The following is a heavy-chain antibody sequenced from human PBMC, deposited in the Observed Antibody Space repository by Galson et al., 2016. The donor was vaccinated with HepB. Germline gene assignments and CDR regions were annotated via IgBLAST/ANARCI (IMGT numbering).Heavy chain of an antibody. V-gene: IGHV1-24*01. CDR1: GYSLTEVS. CDR2: FEPEDGET. J-gene: IGHJ6*02. CDR3: AALRGILTGYYSDGMDV. Sequence: SVKVSCKVSGYSLTEVSMHWVRQAPGKGLEWMGGFEPEDGETIYAQKFQGRVTMTGDTSTGTAYMELSSLRSEDTAEYYCAALRGILTGYYSDGMDVWGQGTSVTVSS. D-gene: IGHD3-9*01.